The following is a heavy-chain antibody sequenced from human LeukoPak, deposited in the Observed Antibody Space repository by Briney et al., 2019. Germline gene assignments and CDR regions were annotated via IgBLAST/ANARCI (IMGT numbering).Heavy chain of an antibody. CDR1: GFTFSTFA. D-gene: IGHD6-13*01. J-gene: IGHJ5*02. CDR3: AKDLSSWYFSLFDP. Sequence: GGSLRLSCAASGFTFSTFAMLWVRQPRGKGLEWVSSIFPSGGEIHYADSVRGRFTISRDNSKSTLSLQMNSLRAEDTAVYYCAKDLSSWYFSLFDPWGQGTLVTVSS. CDR2: IFPSGGEI. V-gene: IGHV3-23*01.